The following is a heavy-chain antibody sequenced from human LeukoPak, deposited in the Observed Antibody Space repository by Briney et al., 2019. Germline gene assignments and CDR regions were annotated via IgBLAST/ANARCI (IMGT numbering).Heavy chain of an antibody. D-gene: IGHD6-19*01. CDR1: GYTFTSYG. J-gene: IGHJ4*02. V-gene: IGHV1-18*01. CDR2: ISAYNGNT. CDR3: ARAHSSGWYYEGGYDY. Sequence: VASVKVSCKASGYTFTSYGISWARQAPGQGLEWMGWISAYNGNTNYAQKLQGRVTMTTDTSTSTAYMELRSLRSDDTAVYYCARAHSSGWYYEGGYDYWGQGTLVTVSS.